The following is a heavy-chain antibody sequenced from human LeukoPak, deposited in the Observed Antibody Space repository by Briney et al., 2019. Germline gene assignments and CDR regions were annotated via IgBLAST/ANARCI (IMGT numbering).Heavy chain of an antibody. Sequence: ASVKVSCRASGYTFTSYGISWVRQAPGQGLEWMGWISAYNGNTNYAQKLQGRVTMTTDTSTSTAYMELRSLRSDDTAVYYCARDRSIAAAGNFDYWGQGTLVTVSS. CDR3: ARDRSIAAAGNFDY. CDR1: GYTFTSYG. CDR2: ISAYNGNT. V-gene: IGHV1-18*01. J-gene: IGHJ4*02. D-gene: IGHD6-13*01.